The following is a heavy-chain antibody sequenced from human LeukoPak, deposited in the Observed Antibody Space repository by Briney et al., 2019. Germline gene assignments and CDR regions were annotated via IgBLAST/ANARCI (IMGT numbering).Heavy chain of an antibody. J-gene: IGHJ5*02. D-gene: IGHD2-2*02. V-gene: IGHV5-51*01. Sequence: GESLKISCKGSGYRFSNYWIGWVRQMPGKGLEWMGIIYPGDSDTRYRPSFQGQVTISVDKSTSTAYLQWSRLKASDTAMYYCARRRYCSSTSCYTFDPWGQGTLVTVSS. CDR1: GYRFSNYW. CDR3: ARRRYCSSTSCYTFDP. CDR2: IYPGDSDT.